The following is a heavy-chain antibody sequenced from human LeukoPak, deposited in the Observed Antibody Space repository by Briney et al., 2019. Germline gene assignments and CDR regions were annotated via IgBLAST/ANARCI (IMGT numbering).Heavy chain of an antibody. Sequence: SETLSLTCAVYGGSFSGYYWSWIRQPPGKGLEWIGEINHSGSTNYNPSLKSRVTTSVDTSKNQFSLNLSSETAADTAVYYCARREGDTSMVRSFDYWGQGTLVTVSS. CDR1: GGSFSGYY. CDR3: ARREGDTSMVRSFDY. V-gene: IGHV4-34*01. D-gene: IGHD5-18*01. J-gene: IGHJ4*02. CDR2: INHSGST.